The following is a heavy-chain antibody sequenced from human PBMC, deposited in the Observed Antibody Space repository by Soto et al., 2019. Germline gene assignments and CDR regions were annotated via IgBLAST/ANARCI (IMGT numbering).Heavy chain of an antibody. V-gene: IGHV1-69*02. CDR2: IIPILGIA. Sequence: QVQLVQSGAEVKKPGSSVKVSCKASGGTFSSYTISWVRQAPGQGLEWMGRIIPILGIAKYAQKFQGRVTITADKSTSTAYMELSRLRSEDTAVYYCARGLHYDSISLDDYWGQGTLVTVSS. CDR3: ARGLHYDSISLDDY. D-gene: IGHD3-22*01. J-gene: IGHJ4*02. CDR1: GGTFSSYT.